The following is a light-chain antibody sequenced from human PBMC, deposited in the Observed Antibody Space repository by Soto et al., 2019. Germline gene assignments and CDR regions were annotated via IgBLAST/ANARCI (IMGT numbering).Light chain of an antibody. Sequence: QSALTQPASVSGSPGQSITISCTGTSSDVGSYNLVSWCQQHPGKAPKLMIYEVTKRPSGVSSRLSGSKSGNTASLTISGLQAEDEADYYCCSYAGNNTYVFGTGTKVTVL. CDR2: EVT. V-gene: IGLV2-23*02. CDR1: SSDVGSYNL. J-gene: IGLJ1*01. CDR3: CSYAGNNTYV.